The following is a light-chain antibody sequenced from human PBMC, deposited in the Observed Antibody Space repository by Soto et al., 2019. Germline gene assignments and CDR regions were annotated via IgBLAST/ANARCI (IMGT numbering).Light chain of an antibody. CDR3: QHYNTSPPIT. CDR2: GAS. V-gene: IGKV3-20*01. J-gene: IGKJ5*01. CDR1: QSVKSTS. Sequence: LLTQSPGTLSLSPGELATLSCRASQSVKSTSLVWYQQKPAQAPRLLIYGASSRATGIPGRFSGGGSGTDFTLTISRLEPEDFAVYYCQHYNTSPPITFGQGTRLEI.